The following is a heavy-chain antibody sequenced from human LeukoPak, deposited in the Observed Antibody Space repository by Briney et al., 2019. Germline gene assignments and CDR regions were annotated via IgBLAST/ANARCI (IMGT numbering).Heavy chain of an antibody. Sequence: KPSQTLSLTCTVSGGSMTSYYWSWIRQTAGKGLEWIGRVSTSGSTNFNSSLKSRVTMSVDTSKNQFSLKLSSVTAADTAVFYCARAEYGEAPFDYWGQGTLVTVSS. CDR3: ARAEYGEAPFDY. J-gene: IGHJ4*02. CDR2: VSTSGST. D-gene: IGHD4-17*01. V-gene: IGHV4-4*07. CDR1: GGSMTSYY.